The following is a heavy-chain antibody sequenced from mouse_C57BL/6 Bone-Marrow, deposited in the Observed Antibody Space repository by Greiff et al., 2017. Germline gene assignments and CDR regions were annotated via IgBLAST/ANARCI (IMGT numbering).Heavy chain of an antibody. CDR1: GYTFTSYW. V-gene: IGHV1-69*01. D-gene: IGHD3-2*02. CDR3: ARESSGYAMDY. CDR2: IDPSDSYT. Sequence: VQLQQPGAELVMPGASVKLSCKASGYTFTSYWMHWVKQRPGQGLEWIGEIDPSDSYTNYNQKFKGKSTLTVDKSSSTAYMHLSSLTSEDSAVYYCARESSGYAMDYWGQGTSVTVSS. J-gene: IGHJ4*01.